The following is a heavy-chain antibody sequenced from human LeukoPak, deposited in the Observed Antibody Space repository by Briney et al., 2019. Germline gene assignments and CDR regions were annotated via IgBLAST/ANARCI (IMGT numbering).Heavy chain of an antibody. Sequence: GGSLRLSCAASGFTVRSKYMSWVRQAPGKGLEWVSAIYSGGNTYYTDSVKGRFTISRHNSKNTLYLQMNSLRAEDTAVYYCARDRFNGMDVWGQGTTVTVSS. V-gene: IGHV3-53*04. CDR3: ARDRFNGMDV. J-gene: IGHJ6*02. CDR1: GFTVRSKY. CDR2: IYSGGNT.